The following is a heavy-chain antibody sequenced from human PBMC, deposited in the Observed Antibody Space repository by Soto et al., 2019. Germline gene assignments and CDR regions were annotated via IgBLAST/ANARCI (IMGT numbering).Heavy chain of an antibody. D-gene: IGHD3-22*01. CDR3: AREGPYYNDSRGYPSRAYYFDY. V-gene: IGHV1-2*02. CDR1: GYTFTGYY. J-gene: IGHJ4*02. Sequence: QVQLVQSGAEVKKPGASVKVSCKASGYTFTGYYMHWVRQAPGQGLEWMGWINPNSGGTNYAQKFQGRVTMTRDTSISTAYMELSRLRSDDTAGYYCAREGPYYNDSRGYPSRAYYFDYWGQGTLFTVSS. CDR2: INPNSGGT.